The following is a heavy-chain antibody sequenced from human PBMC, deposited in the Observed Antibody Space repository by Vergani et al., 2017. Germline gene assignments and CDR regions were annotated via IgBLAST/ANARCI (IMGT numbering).Heavy chain of an antibody. CDR1: GFTFSSYS. CDR3: ARDLAVDQTDAFDI. V-gene: IGHV3-21*01. J-gene: IGHJ3*02. Sequence: EVQLVESGGGLVKPGGSLRLSCAASGFTFSSYSMNWVRQAPGKGLEWVSSISSSSSYIYYADSVKGRFTISRDNAKNSLYLQMNSLRAEDTAVYYCARDLAVDQTDAFDIWGQGTMVTVSS. D-gene: IGHD6-19*01. CDR2: ISSSSSYI.